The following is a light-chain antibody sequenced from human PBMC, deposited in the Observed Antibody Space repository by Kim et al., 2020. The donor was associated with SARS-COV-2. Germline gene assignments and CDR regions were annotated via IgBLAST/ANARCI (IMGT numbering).Light chain of an antibody. CDR1: QSINSN. Sequence: SVSPGERATLSCRASQSINSNLAWYQQKPGQPPRLLIYGASTRATGIPSRFSGSGSETEFTLTISSLQSEDFAVFFCQQYNNWPLTFAGGTKLEIK. CDR2: GAS. CDR3: QQYNNWPLT. J-gene: IGKJ4*01. V-gene: IGKV3-15*01.